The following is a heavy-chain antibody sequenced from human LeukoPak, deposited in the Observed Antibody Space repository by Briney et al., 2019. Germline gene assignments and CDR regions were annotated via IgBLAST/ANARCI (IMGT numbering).Heavy chain of an antibody. CDR1: GFAFSSYS. CDR3: ARDMGNDLWAFDI. J-gene: IGHJ3*02. V-gene: IGHV3-48*01. CDR2: ISSSSSTI. Sequence: PGGSLRLSCAASGFAFSSYSMNWVRQAPGKGLEWVSYISSSSSTIYYADSVKGRFTISRDNAKNSLYLRVNSLRAEDTAVYYCARDMGNDLWAFDIWGQGTMVTVSS. D-gene: IGHD1-1*01.